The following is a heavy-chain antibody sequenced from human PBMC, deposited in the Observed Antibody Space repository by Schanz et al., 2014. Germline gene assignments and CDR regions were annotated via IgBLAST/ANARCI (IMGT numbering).Heavy chain of an antibody. Sequence: QVQLVQSGAEVKKPGSSMKVSCKASGGTFNSYTISWVRQAPGQGLEWMGRIISILGIPNYAQKFQGRVTFTADKSTSTASMELSSLRSEDTAVYYCARGRGCTGGSCYSWFDLWGQGTLVTVAS. CDR1: GGTFNSYT. D-gene: IGHD2-15*01. V-gene: IGHV1-69*02. J-gene: IGHJ5*02. CDR2: IISILGIP. CDR3: ARGRGCTGGSCYSWFDL.